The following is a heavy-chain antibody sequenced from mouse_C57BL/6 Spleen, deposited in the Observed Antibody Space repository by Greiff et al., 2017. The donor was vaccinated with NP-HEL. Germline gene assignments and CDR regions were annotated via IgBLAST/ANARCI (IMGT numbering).Heavy chain of an antibody. CDR3: ARGGNDGEGWFAY. Sequence: EVMLVESEGGLVQPGSSMKLSCTASGFTFSDYYMAWVRQVPEKGLEWVANINYDGSSTYYLDSLTSRFIISIGTAKNILYLQMSSLKSEDTAAYYCARGGNDGEGWFAYWGQGTLVTVSA. CDR1: GFTFSDYY. J-gene: IGHJ3*01. V-gene: IGHV5-16*01. D-gene: IGHD2-12*01. CDR2: INYDGSST.